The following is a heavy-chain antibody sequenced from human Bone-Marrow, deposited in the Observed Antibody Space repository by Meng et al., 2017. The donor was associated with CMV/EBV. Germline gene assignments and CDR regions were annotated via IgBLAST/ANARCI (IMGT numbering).Heavy chain of an antibody. CDR1: SRYA. V-gene: IGHV1-69*10. D-gene: IGHD2-2*01. J-gene: IGHJ5*02. Sequence: SRYAISWVRRAPGQGLEWMGGIIPILGIANYAQKFQGRVTITADKSTSTAYMELSSLRSEDTAVYYCATHQDYCSSTSCYHNWLDPWGQGTLVTVSS. CDR3: ATHQDYCSSTSCYHNWLDP. CDR2: IIPILGIA.